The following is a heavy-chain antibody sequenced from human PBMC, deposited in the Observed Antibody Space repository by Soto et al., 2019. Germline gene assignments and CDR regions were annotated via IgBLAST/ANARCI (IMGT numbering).Heavy chain of an antibody. Sequence: SGPTLVNPTQTLTLPCTFSGFSLSTSGMCVSWIRQPPGKALEWLALIDWDDDKYYSTSLKTRPTISKDTTKNQVVLTMTNMDPVDTATYYCARIILLYCRGGSCPRDYWRQGTLVTVSS. J-gene: IGHJ4*02. CDR2: IDWDDDK. CDR1: GFSLSTSGMC. D-gene: IGHD2-15*01. CDR3: ARIILLYCRGGSCPRDY. V-gene: IGHV2-70*01.